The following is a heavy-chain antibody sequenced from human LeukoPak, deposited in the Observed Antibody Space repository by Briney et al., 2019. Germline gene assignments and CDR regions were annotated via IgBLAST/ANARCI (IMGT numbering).Heavy chain of an antibody. CDR1: GFTFSSYG. D-gene: IGHD3-22*01. CDR3: AKGRMAGGIYYDSRGMDWFDP. V-gene: IGHV3-30*02. Sequence: GGSLRLSCAASGFTFSSYGMHWVRQAPGKGLEWVAFIRYDGSNKYYADSVKGRFTISRDNSKNTLYLQMNSLRPEDTAVYYCAKGRMAGGIYYDSRGMDWFDPWGQGTLVTVSS. J-gene: IGHJ5*02. CDR2: IRYDGSNK.